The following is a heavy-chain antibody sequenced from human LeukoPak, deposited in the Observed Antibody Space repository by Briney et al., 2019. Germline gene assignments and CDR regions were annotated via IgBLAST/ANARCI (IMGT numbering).Heavy chain of an antibody. CDR3: ARESFYCSSTSCYSNAFDI. Sequence: PGGSLRLSCAASGFTFSSYAMHWVRQAPGKGLEWVAVISYDGSNKYYADSVKGRFTISRDNSKNTLYLQMNSLRAEDTAVYYCARESFYCSSTSCYSNAFDIWGRGTMVTVSS. J-gene: IGHJ3*02. CDR2: ISYDGSNK. V-gene: IGHV3-30-3*01. D-gene: IGHD2-2*02. CDR1: GFTFSSYA.